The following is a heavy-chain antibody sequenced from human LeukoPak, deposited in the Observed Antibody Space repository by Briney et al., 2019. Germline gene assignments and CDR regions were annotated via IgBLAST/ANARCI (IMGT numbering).Heavy chain of an antibody. J-gene: IGHJ3*02. D-gene: IGHD4-17*01. CDR3: ARDSTVTFAFDI. CDR1: GGSISNYY. CDR2: IYYSGST. V-gene: IGHV4-59*01. Sequence: SEPLSLPCTVSGGSISNYYWSWIRQSPGKGLEWIGYIYYSGSTNYNPSLQSRVTISVDTSKNQFSLRLSSVTAADTAVYYCARDSTVTFAFDIWGQGTMVTVSS.